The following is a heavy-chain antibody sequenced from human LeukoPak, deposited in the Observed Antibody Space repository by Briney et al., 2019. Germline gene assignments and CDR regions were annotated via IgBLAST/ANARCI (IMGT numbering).Heavy chain of an antibody. CDR3: ASRDY. CDR2: IYNRGTT. CDR1: GGSISDYH. J-gene: IGHJ4*02. Sequence: PSETLSLTCTVSGGSISDYHWTWIRQPPGKALEYIGYIYNRGTTYYNPSLKSRVTISVDKSKNQFSLKLSSVTAADTAVYYCASRDYWGQGTLVTVSS. V-gene: IGHV4-59*12.